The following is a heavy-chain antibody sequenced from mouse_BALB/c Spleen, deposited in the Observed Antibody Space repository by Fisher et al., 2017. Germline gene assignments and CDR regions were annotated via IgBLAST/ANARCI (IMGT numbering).Heavy chain of an antibody. J-gene: IGHJ1*01. D-gene: IGHD2-1*01. V-gene: IGHV1-26*01. CDR3: ARTSGNYPSYWYFDV. Sequence: KFKGKATLTVDKSSSTAYMELLSLTSEDSAVYYCARTSGNYPSYWYFDVWGAGTTVTVSS.